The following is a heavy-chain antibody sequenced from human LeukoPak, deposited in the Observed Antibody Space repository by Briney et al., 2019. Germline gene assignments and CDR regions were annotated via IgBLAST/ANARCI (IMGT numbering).Heavy chain of an antibody. CDR1: GFSFSAYG. V-gene: IGHV3-33*06. Sequence: GGSLRLSCAASGFSFSAYGVHWVRQAPVKGLEWVAVIWYDGSSKDYADSVKGRFTISRDNSKNTLYLQMNSLRAEDTAVYYCAKRGDSSGYYFDYWGQGTLVTVSS. J-gene: IGHJ4*02. CDR2: IWYDGSSK. D-gene: IGHD3-22*01. CDR3: AKRGDSSGYYFDY.